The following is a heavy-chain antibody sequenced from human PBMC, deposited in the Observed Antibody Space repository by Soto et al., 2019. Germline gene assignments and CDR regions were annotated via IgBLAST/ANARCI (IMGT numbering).Heavy chain of an antibody. CDR1: GFTFSSYE. Sequence: GGSLRLSCAASGFTFSSYEMNWVRQAPGKGLEWVSYISSSGSTIYYADSVKGRFTISRDNAKNSLYLQMSSLRAEDTAVYYCARELGLYYYYGMDVWGQGTTVTVSS. D-gene: IGHD1-7*01. V-gene: IGHV3-48*03. CDR2: ISSSGSTI. J-gene: IGHJ6*02. CDR3: ARELGLYYYYGMDV.